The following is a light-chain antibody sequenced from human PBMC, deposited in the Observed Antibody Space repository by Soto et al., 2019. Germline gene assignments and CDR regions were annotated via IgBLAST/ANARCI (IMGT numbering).Light chain of an antibody. CDR1: QDISNW. J-gene: IGKJ5*01. V-gene: IGKV1D-12*01. Sequence: DIQMTQSPSSVSASVGDRVTITCRASQDISNWLAWYQQKPGQAPKLLIYAASSLQSGVPSRFSGSGSGTDFTLTISSLQAEDFATYFCQQASSFPHTFGQGTRLEIK. CDR3: QQASSFPHT. CDR2: AAS.